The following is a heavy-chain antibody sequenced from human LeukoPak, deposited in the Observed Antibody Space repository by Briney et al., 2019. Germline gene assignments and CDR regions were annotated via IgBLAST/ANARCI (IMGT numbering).Heavy chain of an antibody. CDR1: GGTFSSYA. J-gene: IGHJ4*02. Sequence: ASVKVSCKASGGTFSSYAISWVRQAPGQGLEWMGIINPSGGSTSYAQKFQGRVTMTRDTSTSTVYMELSSLRSEDTAVYYCARDPWGSGSYYLDYWGQGTLVTVSS. CDR3: ARDPWGSGSYYLDY. D-gene: IGHD3-10*01. CDR2: INPSGGST. V-gene: IGHV1-46*01.